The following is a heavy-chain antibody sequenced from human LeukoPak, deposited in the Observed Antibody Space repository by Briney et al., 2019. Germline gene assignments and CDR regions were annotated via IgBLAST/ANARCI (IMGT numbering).Heavy chain of an antibody. CDR3: ARGERSGYKVY. Sequence: GGSLRLSCAASGFTFSSYWMHWVRQAPGKGLVWVSRMNSDGSSTSYADSVKGRFTISRDNAKNTLYLQMNSLRAEDTAVYYCARGERSGYKVYWGQGTLVTVSS. CDR1: GFTFSSYW. D-gene: IGHD3-3*01. J-gene: IGHJ4*02. CDR2: MNSDGSST. V-gene: IGHV3-74*01.